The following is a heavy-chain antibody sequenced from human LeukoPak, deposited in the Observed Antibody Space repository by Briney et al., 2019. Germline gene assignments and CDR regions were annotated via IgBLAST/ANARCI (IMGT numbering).Heavy chain of an antibody. CDR3: ARDRWSGYFSGAFDI. Sequence: ASVKVSCKASGYTFTGYDMHWVRQAPGQGLEWMGWINPNSGGTNYAQRFQGRVTMTRDTSISAVYMELSRLRSDDTAVYYCARDRWSGYFSGAFDIWGQGTMVTVSS. J-gene: IGHJ3*02. D-gene: IGHD3-3*01. V-gene: IGHV1-2*02. CDR2: INPNSGGT. CDR1: GYTFTGYD.